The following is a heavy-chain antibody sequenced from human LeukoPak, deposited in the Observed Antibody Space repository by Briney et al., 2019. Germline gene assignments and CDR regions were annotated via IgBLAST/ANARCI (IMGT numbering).Heavy chain of an antibody. J-gene: IGHJ6*03. CDR3: ARVPPDGMVRGVIVGVGLYYMDV. D-gene: IGHD3-10*01. Sequence: GASVKVSCKASGYTFTSYDINWVRQATGQGLEWMGWMNPNSGNTGYAQKFQGRVTITRNTSISTAYMELSSLRSEDTAVYYCARVPPDGMVRGVIVGVGLYYMDVWGKGTTVTISS. CDR2: MNPNSGNT. CDR1: GYTFTSYD. V-gene: IGHV1-8*03.